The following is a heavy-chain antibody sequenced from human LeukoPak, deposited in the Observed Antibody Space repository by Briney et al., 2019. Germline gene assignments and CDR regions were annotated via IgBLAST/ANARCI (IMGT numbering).Heavy chain of an antibody. D-gene: IGHD3-22*01. CDR2: MNPNSGNT. J-gene: IGHJ4*02. CDR1: GYTFTSYD. V-gene: IGHV1-8*01. CDR3: VRASSGSGYYYVNY. Sequence: ASVKVSCKASGYTFTSYDINWVRQATGQGLEWMGWMNPNSGNTGYAQKFQGRVTMTRNTSISTAYMELSSLRSEDTAVYYCVRASSGSGYYYVNYWGQGTLVTVSS.